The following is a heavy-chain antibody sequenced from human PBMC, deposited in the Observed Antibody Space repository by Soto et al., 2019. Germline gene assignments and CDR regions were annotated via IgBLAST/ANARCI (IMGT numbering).Heavy chain of an antibody. D-gene: IGHD2-2*01. CDR1: GFTFISYG. CDR2: IWYDGSNQ. Sequence: QVQLVESGGGVVQPGRSLRLSCAASGFTFISYGMHWVRQAPGKGLEWVAVIWYDGSNQYYADSVKGRFTISRDNSKNPLYLQMNSLRAEDTAVYYCAGDWYQAPSSTNWYVDYWGQGTLVTVSP. J-gene: IGHJ4*02. CDR3: AGDWYQAPSSTNWYVDY. V-gene: IGHV3-33*01.